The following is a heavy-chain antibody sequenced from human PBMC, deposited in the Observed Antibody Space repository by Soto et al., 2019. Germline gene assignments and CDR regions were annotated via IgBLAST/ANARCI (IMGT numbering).Heavy chain of an antibody. CDR1: GFTFDDYA. CDR3: AKDFELYCSGGSCYTFDY. CDR2: ISWNSGTI. J-gene: IGHJ4*02. Sequence: EVQLVESGGGLVQPGRSLRLSCAASGFTFDDYALHWVRQAPGKGLEWVSGISWNSGTIGYADSVKGRFTISRDNAKNSLYLQMNSVRAEDTALYSCAKDFELYCSGGSCYTFDYWGQGTLVTVSS. V-gene: IGHV3-9*01. D-gene: IGHD2-15*01.